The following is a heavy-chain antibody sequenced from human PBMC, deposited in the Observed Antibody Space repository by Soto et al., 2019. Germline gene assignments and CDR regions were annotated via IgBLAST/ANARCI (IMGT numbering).Heavy chain of an antibody. J-gene: IGHJ4*02. D-gene: IGHD4-17*01. CDR2: IYYSGST. CDR1: GGSISSYY. CDR3: ARGFGPADYGDPDY. V-gene: IGHV4-59*01. Sequence: QVQLQESGPGLVKPSETLSLTCTVYGGSISSYYWSWIRQPPWKGLEWIGYIYYSGSTNYNPSLKSRVTISVATSKTQFSLKLSSVTAADTAVYYCARGFGPADYGDPDYWGQGTLVTVSS.